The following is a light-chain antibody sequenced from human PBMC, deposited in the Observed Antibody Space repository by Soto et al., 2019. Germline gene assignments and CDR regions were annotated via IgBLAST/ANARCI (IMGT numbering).Light chain of an antibody. V-gene: IGLV2-14*01. Sequence: QSALTQPASVSGSPGQSITISCTGTSSDVGGYNYVSWYQQHPGKAPKLRIYDVSNRPSGVSNRFSGSKSGNTSSQTISGLQAEDEADYYCSSYTSSSTYAFGTGTKLTVL. J-gene: IGLJ1*01. CDR2: DVS. CDR3: SSYTSSSTYA. CDR1: SSDVGGYNY.